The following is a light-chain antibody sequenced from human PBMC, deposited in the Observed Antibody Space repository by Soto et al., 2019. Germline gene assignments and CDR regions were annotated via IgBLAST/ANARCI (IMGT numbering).Light chain of an antibody. CDR2: GAS. CDR1: VSVRTD. V-gene: IGKV3-15*01. Sequence: EIVMTQSPDTLSLYPGQRATLSCRASVSVRTDLAWYQQKPGQAPRLLIYGASTRAAGVPVRFSGSGSGSEFTLTIDTLQSEDFATYFCLQDYSYPPTFGQGTKVDIK. J-gene: IGKJ1*01. CDR3: LQDYSYPPT.